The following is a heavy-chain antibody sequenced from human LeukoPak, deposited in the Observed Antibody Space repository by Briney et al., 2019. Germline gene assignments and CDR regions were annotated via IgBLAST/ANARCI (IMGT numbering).Heavy chain of an antibody. CDR3: ARGGGIGYSSGWFPYFDY. V-gene: IGHV4-61*02. D-gene: IGHD6-19*01. CDR2: IYTSGST. Sequence: PSETLSLTCTVSGGSISSGRYYWSWIRQPAGMGLEWIGRIYTSGSTNYNPSLKSRVTISVDTSKNQFSLKLSSVTAADTAVYYCARGGGIGYSSGWFPYFDYWGQGTLVTVSS. J-gene: IGHJ4*02. CDR1: GGSISSGRYY.